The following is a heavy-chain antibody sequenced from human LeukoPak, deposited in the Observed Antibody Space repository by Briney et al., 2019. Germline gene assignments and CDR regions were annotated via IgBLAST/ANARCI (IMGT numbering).Heavy chain of an antibody. D-gene: IGHD2-2*01. CDR1: GFTFSSYA. V-gene: IGHV3-64*01. J-gene: IGHJ6*02. CDR3: ARGGPWYQPDYYYGVDV. CDR2: ISSNGGST. Sequence: GGSLRLSCAASGFTFSSYAMHWVRQAPGKGLEYVSAISSNGGSTYYANSVKGRFTISRDNSKNTLYLQMGSLRAEDMAVYYCARGGPWYQPDYYYGVDVWGQGTTVTVSS.